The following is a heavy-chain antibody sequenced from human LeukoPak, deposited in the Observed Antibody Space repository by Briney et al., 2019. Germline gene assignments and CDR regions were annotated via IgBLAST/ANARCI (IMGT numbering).Heavy chain of an antibody. CDR3: ARQTGVLTGWGAFDI. D-gene: IGHD3-9*01. CDR1: GYSFTSYW. J-gene: IGHJ3*02. Sequence: GEYLKISCKGSGYSFTSYWIGWVRQMPGKGLEWMGIIYPGDSDTRYNPSFRGQVTISADKSIGTAYLQWSSLKASDTAMYYCARQTGVLTGWGAFDIWGQGTMVTVSS. V-gene: IGHV5-51*01. CDR2: IYPGDSDT.